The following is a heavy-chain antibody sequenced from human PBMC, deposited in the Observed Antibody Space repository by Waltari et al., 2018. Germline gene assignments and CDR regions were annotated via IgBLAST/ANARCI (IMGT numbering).Heavy chain of an antibody. CDR2: ISAYNGNT. CDR3: ARVFITMIVACDAFDI. Sequence: QVQLVQSGAEVKKPGASVKVSCKASGYTFTSYGISWVRQATGQGLEWMGWISAYNGNTNYAQKLQGRVTMTTDTSTSTAYMELRSLRSDDTAVYYCARVFITMIVACDAFDIWGQGTMVTVSS. J-gene: IGHJ3*02. V-gene: IGHV1-18*01. D-gene: IGHD3-22*01. CDR1: GYTFTSYG.